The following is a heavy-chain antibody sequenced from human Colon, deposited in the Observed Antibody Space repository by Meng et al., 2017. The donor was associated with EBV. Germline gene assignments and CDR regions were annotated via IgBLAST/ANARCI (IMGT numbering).Heavy chain of an antibody. CDR1: GFPVRVHY. D-gene: IGHD3-16*01. CDR3: ARVRIGGGGFDY. V-gene: IGHV3-72*01. CDR2: TKNKTKSNTT. J-gene: IGHJ4*02. Sequence: VQPERPAVTSLVPSGFPVRVHYNERVRREHGSGGEEVGQTKNKTKSNTTRQAPSVKGTFTISRNDSKNYLKLKMNSQKTRDKAVYSCARVRIGGGGFDYWGQGTLVTVSS.